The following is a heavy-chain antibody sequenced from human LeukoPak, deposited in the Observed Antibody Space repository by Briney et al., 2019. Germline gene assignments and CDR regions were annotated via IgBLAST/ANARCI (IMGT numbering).Heavy chain of an antibody. J-gene: IGHJ4*02. CDR1: GFTFSNYA. CDR3: ATRHEYSYPY. Sequence: GGCLRLSCAASGFTFSNYAIHWVRQAPGKGLEYVSPIGGNGDTSYYADSVKGRFTISRDNSKHTVYLQMGSLRTADMAVYYCATRHEYSYPYWGQGTLVTVSS. CDR2: IGGNGDTS. D-gene: IGHD5-18*01. V-gene: IGHV3-64*02.